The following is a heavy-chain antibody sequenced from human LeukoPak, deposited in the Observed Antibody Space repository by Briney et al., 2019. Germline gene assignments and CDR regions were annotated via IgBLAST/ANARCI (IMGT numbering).Heavy chain of an antibody. Sequence: GGSLRLSCAASGFTFSSYAMSWVRQAPGKGLEWVSAISGSGGSTYYADSVKGRFTISRDNSKNTLYLQMNSLRAEDTAVYYRARTRTAYYYDSSGSDWAFDIWGQGTMVTVSS. CDR3: ARTRTAYYYDSSGSDWAFDI. CDR2: ISGSGGST. J-gene: IGHJ3*02. D-gene: IGHD3-22*01. V-gene: IGHV3-23*01. CDR1: GFTFSSYA.